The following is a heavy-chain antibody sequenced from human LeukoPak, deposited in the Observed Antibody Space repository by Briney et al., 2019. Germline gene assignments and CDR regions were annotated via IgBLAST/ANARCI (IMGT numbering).Heavy chain of an antibody. Sequence: GGSLKISGQGSGYSFTSYWIGWARHMRGKGLEWMGVVCPGDSDTRYNTSVQGKVTISADNYISTAYLQCSRLQASATAMYYCARGGLSSGWYGNWFDPWGQGTLVTVSS. CDR2: VCPGDSDT. CDR3: ARGGLSSGWYGNWFDP. J-gene: IGHJ5*02. D-gene: IGHD6-19*01. V-gene: IGHV5-51*01. CDR1: GYSFTSYW.